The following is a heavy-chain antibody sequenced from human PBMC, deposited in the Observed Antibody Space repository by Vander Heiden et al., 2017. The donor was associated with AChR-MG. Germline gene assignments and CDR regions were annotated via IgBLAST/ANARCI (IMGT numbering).Heavy chain of an antibody. J-gene: IGHJ4*02. CDR1: GFTFSSYS. CDR2: ISSSSSTI. CDR3: ARDEKAHDSSGYYFVEGG. V-gene: IGHV3-48*02. Sequence: EVQLVESGGGLVQPGGSLRPSCAASGFTFSSYSMNWVRRAPGKELEWVSYISSSSSTIYYADSVKGRFTISRDNAKNSLYLQMNSLRDEDTAVYYCARDEKAHDSSGYYFVEGGWGQGTLVTVSS. D-gene: IGHD3-22*01.